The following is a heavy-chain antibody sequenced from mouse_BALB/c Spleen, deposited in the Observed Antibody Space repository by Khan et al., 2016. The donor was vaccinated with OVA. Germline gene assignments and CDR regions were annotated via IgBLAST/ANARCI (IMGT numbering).Heavy chain of an antibody. CDR3: AKFYYGGVSNWYFDV. Sequence: QVQLKESGPGLVAPSQSLSITCTVSGFSLTNYGVSWVRQPPGKGLEWLGVVWGDGSTNYHSALNSRLSISNDNSKSQVYLKLNSLPTDDTATYYCAKFYYGGVSNWYFDVWGAGTTVTVSS. CDR2: VWGDGST. D-gene: IGHD1-1*02. V-gene: IGHV2-3*01. CDR1: GFSLTNYG. J-gene: IGHJ1*01.